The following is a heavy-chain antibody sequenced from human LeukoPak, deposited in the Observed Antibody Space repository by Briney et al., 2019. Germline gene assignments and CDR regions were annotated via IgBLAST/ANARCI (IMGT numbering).Heavy chain of an antibody. CDR2: INHSGST. D-gene: IGHD4-17*01. J-gene: IGHJ4*02. CDR3: ARTTVTTPWIGYFDY. Sequence: SETLSLTCAVYGGSFSGYYWSWIRQPPGKGLEWIGEINHSGSTNYNPSLKSRVTISVDTSKNQFSLKLGSVTAADTAVYYCARTTVTTPWIGYFDYWGQGTLVTVSS. CDR1: GGSFSGYY. V-gene: IGHV4-34*01.